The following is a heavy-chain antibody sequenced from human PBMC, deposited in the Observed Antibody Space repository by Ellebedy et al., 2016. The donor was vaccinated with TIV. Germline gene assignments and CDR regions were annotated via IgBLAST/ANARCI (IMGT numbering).Heavy chain of an antibody. Sequence: GESLKISCVASGFTFSSYAMSWVRQAPGKGLEWVSSLSASGGSTYYADSVKGRFTISRDNSKNTLYLQMNSLRVEDTAVYYCTRKDRTLTYDSWGQGTLVTVSS. V-gene: IGHV3-23*01. CDR3: TRKDRTLTYDS. CDR1: GFTFSSYA. J-gene: IGHJ4*02. CDR2: LSASGGST. D-gene: IGHD3-9*01.